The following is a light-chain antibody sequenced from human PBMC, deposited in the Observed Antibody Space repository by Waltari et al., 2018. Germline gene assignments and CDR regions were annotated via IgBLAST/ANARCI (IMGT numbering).Light chain of an antibody. J-gene: IGKJ1*01. V-gene: IGKV4-1*01. CDR3: HQYYATPWT. CDR1: QSVLYSPNSKNY. Sequence: DIVMTQSPDSLAVSLGERATINCKSSQSVLYSPNSKNYLAWYQQKPGQPPKLLIYWASTRESGVPDRFSGSGSGTDFTRTISSLQAEDVAVYYCHQYYATPWTFGQGTKLEIK. CDR2: WAS.